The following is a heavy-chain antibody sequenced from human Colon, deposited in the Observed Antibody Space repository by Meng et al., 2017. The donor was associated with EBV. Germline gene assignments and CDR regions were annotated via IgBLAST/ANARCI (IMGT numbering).Heavy chain of an antibody. CDR1: GYTFTNYA. J-gene: IGHJ4*02. CDR3: ARDQGAWFGEAPRFDY. CDR2: INAGNGNT. Sequence: QGQVCESGADVKKPGASVKVSCKASGYTFTNYAMHWVRQAPGQRLEWMGWINAGNGNTKYSQKFQGRVTITRDTSASTAYMELSSLRSEDTAVYYCARDQGAWFGEAPRFDYWGQGTLVTVSS. V-gene: IGHV1-3*01. D-gene: IGHD3-10*01.